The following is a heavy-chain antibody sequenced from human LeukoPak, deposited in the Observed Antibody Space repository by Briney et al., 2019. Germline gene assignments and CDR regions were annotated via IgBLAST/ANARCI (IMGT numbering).Heavy chain of an antibody. V-gene: IGHV1-69*13. CDR1: GGTFSSYG. Sequence: GALVKVSCKASGGTFSSYGISWVRQAPGQGLEWMGGIIPMFGTVNYAQKFQGRVTITADESTSTAYMELSSLRSEDTAVYYCAISVDDSSSWTLGYWGQGTLATVSS. J-gene: IGHJ4*02. D-gene: IGHD6-13*01. CDR3: AISVDDSSSWTLGY. CDR2: IIPMFGTV.